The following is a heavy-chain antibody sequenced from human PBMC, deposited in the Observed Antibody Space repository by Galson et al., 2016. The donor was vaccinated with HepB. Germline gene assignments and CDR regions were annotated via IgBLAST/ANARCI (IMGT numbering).Heavy chain of an antibody. V-gene: IGHV4-4*02. CDR2: IYRSGST. J-gene: IGHJ4*02. D-gene: IGHD6-19*01. Sequence: SETLSLTCAVSGGSIISTNWWSWVRQPPGKGLEWIGEIYRSGSTNYKPSLESRVTISVDKSKNQFSLTLRSVTAADTAVFYCAGLGITLAGFDYWGQGTLVTVSS. CDR1: GGSIISTNW. CDR3: AGLGITLAGFDY.